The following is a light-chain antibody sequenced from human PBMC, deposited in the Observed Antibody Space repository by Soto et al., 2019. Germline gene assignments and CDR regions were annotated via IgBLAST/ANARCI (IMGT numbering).Light chain of an antibody. CDR1: QSVNSN. Sequence: EIVMTQSPNTLSLSPVERATLSCRASQSVNSNLAWYQQKAGQAPRLLIYGTSTRATGIPARFSGSGSGTDFTLTISSLQPEDFATYYCLQSYRTPLTFGGGTKVDIK. CDR2: GTS. J-gene: IGKJ4*01. CDR3: LQSYRTPLT. V-gene: IGKV3-15*01.